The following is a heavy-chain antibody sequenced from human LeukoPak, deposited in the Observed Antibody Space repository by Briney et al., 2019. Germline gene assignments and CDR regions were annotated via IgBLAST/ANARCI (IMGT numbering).Heavy chain of an antibody. D-gene: IGHD6-13*01. J-gene: IGHJ4*02. CDR3: ARRVRRIAAARFDY. V-gene: IGHV4-61*10. Sequence: SPSETLSLTCTVSGGSINSGSYYWNWIRQPAGKGLEWIGEINHSGSTNYNPSLKSRVTISVDTSKNQFSLKLSSVTAADTAVYYCARRVRRIAAARFDYWGQGTLVTVSS. CDR2: INHSGST. CDR1: GGSINSGSYY.